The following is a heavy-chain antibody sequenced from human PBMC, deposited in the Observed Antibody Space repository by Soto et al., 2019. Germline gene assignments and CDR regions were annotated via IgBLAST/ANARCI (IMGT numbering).Heavy chain of an antibody. Sequence: GGALTLSCAASGVTFSRYWMHWVRQAPGKGLVWVSRINSDGSSTSYADSVKGRFTISRDNAKNTLYLQMNSLRAEDTAVYYCARARFSAFDIWGQGTMVTV. V-gene: IGHV3-74*01. D-gene: IGHD3-3*01. CDR2: INSDGSST. CDR3: ARARFSAFDI. J-gene: IGHJ3*02. CDR1: GVTFSRYW.